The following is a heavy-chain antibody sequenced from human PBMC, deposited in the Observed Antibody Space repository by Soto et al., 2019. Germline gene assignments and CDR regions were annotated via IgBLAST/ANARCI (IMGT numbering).Heavy chain of an antibody. CDR2: INHSGST. Sequence: SETLSLTCAVYGGSFSGYYWSWIRQPPGKGLGWIGEINHSGSTNYNPSLKSRVTISVDTSKNQFSLKLNSVTAEDTAVYYCAKDNVVVVAAGYFQHWGQGTLVTVSS. J-gene: IGHJ1*01. CDR1: GGSFSGYY. CDR3: AKDNVVVVAAGYFQH. D-gene: IGHD2-15*01. V-gene: IGHV4-34*01.